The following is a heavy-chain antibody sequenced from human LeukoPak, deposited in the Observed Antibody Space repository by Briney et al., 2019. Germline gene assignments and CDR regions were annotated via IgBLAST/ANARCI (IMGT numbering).Heavy chain of an antibody. CDR3: ARGPLLRYFGVDP. CDR2: IYYSGST. V-gene: IGHV4-38-2*01. J-gene: IGHJ5*02. Sequence: GSLRLSCAASGFTFGRYAMNWVRQAPGKGLEWIGSIYYSGSTYYNPSLKSRVTISVDTSKNQFSLKLSSVTAADTAVYYCARGPLLRYFGVDPWGQGTLVTVSS. CDR1: GFTFGRYA. D-gene: IGHD3-9*01.